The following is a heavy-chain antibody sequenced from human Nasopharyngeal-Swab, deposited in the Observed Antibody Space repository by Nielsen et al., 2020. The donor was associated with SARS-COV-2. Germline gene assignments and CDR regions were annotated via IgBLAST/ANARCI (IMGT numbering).Heavy chain of an antibody. D-gene: IGHD2-2*01. CDR2: VHHSGST. Sequence: GLEWIGEVHHSGSTHYNPSLKSQVVISADKSNQFSLRMNSVTAADTALYYCARSLVGCSSHTCALMNWGHGTLVTVSS. CDR3: ARSLVGCSSHTCALMN. V-gene: IGHV4-4*02. J-gene: IGHJ4*01.